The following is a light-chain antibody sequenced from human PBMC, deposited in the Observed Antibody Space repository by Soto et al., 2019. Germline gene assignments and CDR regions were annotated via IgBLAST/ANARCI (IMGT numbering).Light chain of an antibody. CDR3: QQYGSSRWT. CDR2: GAS. J-gene: IGKJ1*01. CDR1: QSVSNRY. V-gene: IGKV3-20*01. Sequence: VLTQSPGTLSLSPGERATLSCRASQSVSNRYLAWYQQKPGQGPRLLIYGASSRTTGIPDRFSGSGSGTDFTLTISRLEPEDFAVYYCQQYGSSRWTFGQGTKGEIK.